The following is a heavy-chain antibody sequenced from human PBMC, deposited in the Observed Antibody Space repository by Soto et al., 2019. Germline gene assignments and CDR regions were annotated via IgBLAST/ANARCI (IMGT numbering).Heavy chain of an antibody. Sequence: GGSLRLSCAASGFTFSSYAMSWVRQAPGKGLEWVSAISGSVGSTYYADSVKGRFTISRDNSKNTLYLQMNSLRAEDTAVYYCAKELGSSGWHTRCSAYWGQGTLVTVSS. CDR3: AKELGSSGWHTRCSAY. CDR1: GFTFSSYA. D-gene: IGHD6-19*01. V-gene: IGHV3-23*01. J-gene: IGHJ4*02. CDR2: ISGSVGST.